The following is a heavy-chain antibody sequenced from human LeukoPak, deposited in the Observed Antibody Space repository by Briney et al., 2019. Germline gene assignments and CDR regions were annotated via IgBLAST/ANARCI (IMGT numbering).Heavy chain of an antibody. CDR3: TARGGIYSGYDPYFDY. V-gene: IGHV3-15*01. Sequence: GGSLRLSCAASGFTSSNAWMSWVRQAPGKGLEWVGRIKSKTDGGTTDYAAPVKGRFTISRDDSKNTLYLQMNSLKTEDTAVYYCTARGGIYSGYDPYFDYWGQGTLVTVSS. D-gene: IGHD5-12*01. J-gene: IGHJ4*02. CDR2: IKSKTDGGTT. CDR1: GFTSSNAW.